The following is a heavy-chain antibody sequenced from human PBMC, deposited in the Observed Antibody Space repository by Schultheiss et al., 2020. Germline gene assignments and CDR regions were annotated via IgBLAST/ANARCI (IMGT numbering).Heavy chain of an antibody. J-gene: IGHJ3*02. CDR3: ARVPDAFDI. CDR1: GYTFTGYY. CDR2: INPNSGGT. Sequence: ASVKVSCKASGYTFTGYYMHWVRQAPGQGLEWMGWINPNSGGTNYAQKFQGRVSLTRNTSISTAYMELNSLRSEDTAVYYCARVPDAFDIWGQGTRVTVSS. V-gene: IGHV1-2*02.